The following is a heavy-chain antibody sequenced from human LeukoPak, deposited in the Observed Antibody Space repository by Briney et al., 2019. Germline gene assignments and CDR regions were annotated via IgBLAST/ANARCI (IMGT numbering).Heavy chain of an antibody. J-gene: IGHJ4*02. D-gene: IGHD6-19*01. CDR1: GYTLSELS. CDR3: ATVRPIAVAREFEY. Sequence: ASVKVSCKVSGYTLSELSMHWVRQAPGKGLEWMGGFDPENSETIYAQNFQGRVTMTEDTSTNTAHMDLSSLRSEDTAVNYCATVRPIAVAREFEYWGQGTLVTVSS. V-gene: IGHV1-24*01. CDR2: FDPENSET.